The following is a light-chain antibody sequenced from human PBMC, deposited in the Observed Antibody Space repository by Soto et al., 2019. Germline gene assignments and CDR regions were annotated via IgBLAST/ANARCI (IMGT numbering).Light chain of an antibody. CDR2: SIN. V-gene: IGLV1-44*01. CDR1: YSNIGSNF. CDR3: SSWDDSLDGPV. Sequence: QSVLTQPPSASATPGQTVTISCSGRYSNIGSNFVSWYQRLPGTAPKLLIYSINQRPSGVPGRFSGYKSGTSASLTISGLQSEDEADYFCSSWDDSLDGPVFGGGTKLTVL. J-gene: IGLJ3*02.